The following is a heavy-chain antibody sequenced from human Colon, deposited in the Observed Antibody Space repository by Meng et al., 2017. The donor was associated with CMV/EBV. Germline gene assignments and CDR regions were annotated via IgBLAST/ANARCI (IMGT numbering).Heavy chain of an antibody. J-gene: IGHJ4*02. CDR3: VRGRYYGVAFGGVSFFDY. CDR1: GFTFSSYA. D-gene: IGHD3-16*01. CDR2: ISNDATIK. V-gene: IGHV3-30-3*01. Sequence: GESLKISCVASGFTFSSYAMAWVRQAPGKGLEWVALISNDATIKYFADSVKGRFTISRDNSNNTMYLHMNSLRAGDTAVYYCVRGRYYGVAFGGVSFFDYWGQGTLVTVSS.